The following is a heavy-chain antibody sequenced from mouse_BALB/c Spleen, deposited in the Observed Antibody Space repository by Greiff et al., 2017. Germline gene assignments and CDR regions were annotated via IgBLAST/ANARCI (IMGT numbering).Heavy chain of an antibody. CDR2: ISSGGGST. CDR1: GFAFSSYD. Sequence: EVQLVESGGGLVKPGGSLKLSCAASGFAFSSYDMSWVRQTPEKRLEWVAYISSGGGSTYYPDTVKGRFTISRDNAKNTLYLQMSSLKSEDTAMYYCARHGDGYYVLDWYFDVWGAGTTVTVSS. D-gene: IGHD2-3*01. V-gene: IGHV5-12-1*01. CDR3: ARHGDGYYVLDWYFDV. J-gene: IGHJ1*01.